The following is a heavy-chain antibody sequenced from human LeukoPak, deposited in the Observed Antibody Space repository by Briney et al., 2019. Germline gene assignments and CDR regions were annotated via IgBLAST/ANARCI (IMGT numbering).Heavy chain of an antibody. J-gene: IGHJ4*02. CDR1: GFSSSSYS. CDR2: ISLDSSTM. CDR3: ARDDSAGAWELLWDY. D-gene: IGHD1-26*01. V-gene: IGHV3-48*02. Sequence: PGGSLRLSCAASGFSSSSYSMNWVRQAPGKGLEWVSYISLDSSTMYYADSVKGRFTISRDNAKNSLYLQMNSLRDDDTAVYYCARDDSAGAWELLWDYWGQGTLVTDSS.